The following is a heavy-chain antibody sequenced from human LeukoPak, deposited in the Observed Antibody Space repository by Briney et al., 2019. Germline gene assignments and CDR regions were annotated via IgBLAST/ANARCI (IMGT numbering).Heavy chain of an antibody. J-gene: IGHJ3*02. CDR3: ARDVLAAGATGTFDI. V-gene: IGHV3-23*01. CDR1: GFTFRNYA. CDR2: ISGSGGRT. Sequence: GGSLRLSCTASGFTFRNYAMSWVRQAPGKGLEWVSAISGSGGRTYYVDSVKGRFTLSRDNSKNTLYLQMNSLRAEDTAVYYCARDVLAAGATGTFDIWGQGTMVTVTS. D-gene: IGHD1-14*01.